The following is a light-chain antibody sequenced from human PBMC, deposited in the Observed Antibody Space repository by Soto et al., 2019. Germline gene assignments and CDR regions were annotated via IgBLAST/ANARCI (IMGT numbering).Light chain of an antibody. CDR2: AAS. CDR1: QSIGRY. CDR3: QQSHSPPQT. J-gene: IGKJ1*01. Sequence: DIQMTQSPSSLSASVGDRVTITCRASQSIGRYLNWYQQKPGKAPKLLIFAASSLQSGVPSRFSGSASGTDFTLSGSGSGTDFTLTISSLQPEDFGTYYCQQSHSPPQTFGQGTKVEIK. V-gene: IGKV1-39*01.